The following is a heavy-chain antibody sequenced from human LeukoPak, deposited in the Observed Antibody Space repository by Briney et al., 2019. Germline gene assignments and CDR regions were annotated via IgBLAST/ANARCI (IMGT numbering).Heavy chain of an antibody. CDR1: GFTFSSYS. V-gene: IGHV3-48*01. CDR2: ISSSSSTI. CDR3: ARQAPVTVTASSFDY. D-gene: IGHD4-17*01. J-gene: IGHJ4*02. Sequence: GGSLRLSCAASGFTFSSYSMNWVRQAPGKGLEWVSYISSSSSTIYYADSVKGRFTISRDNAKNSLYLQMSSLRAEDTAVYYCARQAPVTVTASSFDYWGQGTLVTVSS.